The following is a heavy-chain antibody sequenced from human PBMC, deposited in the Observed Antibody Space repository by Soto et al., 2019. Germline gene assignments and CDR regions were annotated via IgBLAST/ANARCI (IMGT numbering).Heavy chain of an antibody. D-gene: IGHD2-2*02. CDR3: ARGDVVVPAAIPVRRADYYYGMDV. Sequence: SVKVSCKASGGTFSSYAISCVRHAPGQGLEWMGGIIPIFGTPNYAQKFEGRVTITEDASTRTAYMELSSLRSEDTAGYYCARGDVVVPAAIPVRRADYYYGMDVWRQGTSVTVSS. V-gene: IGHV1-69*13. J-gene: IGHJ6*02. CDR2: IIPIFGTP. CDR1: GGTFSSYA.